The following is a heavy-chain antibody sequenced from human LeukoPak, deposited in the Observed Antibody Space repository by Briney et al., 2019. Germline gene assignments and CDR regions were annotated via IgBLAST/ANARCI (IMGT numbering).Heavy chain of an antibody. Sequence: SVKVSCKASGGTFSSYAISWVRQAPGQGLEWMGRIIPILGIANYAQKFQGSVTITADKSTSTAYMELSSLRSEDTAVYYCARDFGYCSGGSCYNDPWGQGTLVTVSS. D-gene: IGHD2-15*01. CDR2: IIPILGIA. J-gene: IGHJ5*02. V-gene: IGHV1-69*04. CDR1: GGTFSSYA. CDR3: ARDFGYCSGGSCYNDP.